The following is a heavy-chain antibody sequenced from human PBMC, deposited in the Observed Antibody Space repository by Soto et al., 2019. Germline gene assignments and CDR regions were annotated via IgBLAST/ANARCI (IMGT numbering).Heavy chain of an antibody. CDR2: IIPILGIA. V-gene: IGHV1-69*16. CDR3: TTVRARGLYYYYGMEV. Sequence: VACKASGGTFSSYTISWARQYPGQGLEWMGRIIPILGIANYAQKFQGRFTISRDDSKNTLYLQMNSLKTEDTSVYYCTTVRARGLYYYYGMEVWGQGTTVTVSS. CDR1: GGTFSSYT. J-gene: IGHJ6*02.